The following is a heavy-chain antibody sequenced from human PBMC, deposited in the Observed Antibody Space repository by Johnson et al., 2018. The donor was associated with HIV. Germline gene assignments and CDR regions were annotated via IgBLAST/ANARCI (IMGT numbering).Heavy chain of an antibody. V-gene: IGHV3-7*01. CDR3: ARGQGFWAFDI. CDR2: IKEDGSEK. J-gene: IGHJ3*02. Sequence: SGFTFSSYGMHWVRQAPGNALEWVASIKEDGSEKYYVDSVKGRFTISRDNAKNSLYLQMNGLRPEDTAVYYCARGQGFWAFDIWGQGTMVTVSS. CDR1: GFTFSSYG. D-gene: IGHD3-3*01.